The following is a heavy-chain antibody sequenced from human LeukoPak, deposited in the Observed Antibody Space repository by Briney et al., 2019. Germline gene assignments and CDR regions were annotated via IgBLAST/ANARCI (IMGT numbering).Heavy chain of an antibody. CDR2: ISDSGGNT. V-gene: IGHV3-23*01. CDR1: GFTFNTYA. D-gene: IGHD6-6*01. CDR3: ARHRSSWLIDY. J-gene: IGHJ4*02. Sequence: PGGSLRLSCAASGFTFNTYAMSWVRQAPWEWLQWVSGISDSGGNTYYADSVRGRFTISRDNSKNTLYLQMNSLRAEDTAVYYCARHRSSWLIDYWGQGTLVTVSS.